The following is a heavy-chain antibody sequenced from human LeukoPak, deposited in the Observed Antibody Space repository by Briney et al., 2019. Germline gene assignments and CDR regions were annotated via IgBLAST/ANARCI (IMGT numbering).Heavy chain of an antibody. CDR1: GFTFSSYA. CDR2: ISYDGSNK. CDR3: ARPGWVEGGFDY. Sequence: GGSLRLSCAASGFTFSSYAMHWVRQAPGKGLEWVAVISYDGSNKYYADSVKGRFTISRDNSKNTLYLQMNSLRAEDTAVYYCARPGWVEGGFDYWGQGTPVTVSS. D-gene: IGHD2-15*01. J-gene: IGHJ4*02. V-gene: IGHV3-30-3*01.